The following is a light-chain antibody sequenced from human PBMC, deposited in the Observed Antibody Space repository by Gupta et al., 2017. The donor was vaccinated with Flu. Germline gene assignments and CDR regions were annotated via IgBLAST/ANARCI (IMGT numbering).Light chain of an antibody. Sequence: DIHMTQSPSTLSASVGDRVTITCRARQSISSWLAWYQQKPGKAPKLLIYKASRVESGVPSRFSGSGSGTDFTLTISSLQPDDFANYYCQQYNSYSWTFGQGTKVEIK. CDR1: QSISSW. CDR3: QQYNSYSWT. V-gene: IGKV1-5*03. CDR2: KAS. J-gene: IGKJ1*01.